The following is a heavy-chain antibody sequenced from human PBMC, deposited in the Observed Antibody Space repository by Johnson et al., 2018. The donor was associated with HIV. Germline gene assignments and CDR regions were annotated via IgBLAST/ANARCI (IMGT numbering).Heavy chain of an antibody. Sequence: VQLVESGGGLVTPGGSLRISCSGSGLTLRNAWMTWVRQAPGKGLEWVGHIKREVDGGTTDYTAPVKGRFTILRDDSKNILYLQMNSLRAEDTAVYYCARPLNNFPSNFDAFDIWGQGTMVTVSS. CDR3: ARPLNNFPSNFDAFDI. D-gene: IGHD4-11*01. CDR2: IKREVDGGTT. CDR1: GLTLRNAW. V-gene: IGHV3-15*01. J-gene: IGHJ3*02.